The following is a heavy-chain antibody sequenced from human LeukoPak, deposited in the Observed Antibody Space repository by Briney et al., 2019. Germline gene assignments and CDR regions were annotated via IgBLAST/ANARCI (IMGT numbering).Heavy chain of an antibody. V-gene: IGHV3-74*01. Sequence: PGGSLRLSCAASGFTFSSYWMYWVRQAPGEGLVWVSRINSDGSGALYAGSVKGRFTISRDNAKNTLYLQMNSLRADDTAVYFCARDVVVGPKSRTLDYWGQGALVTVSS. CDR3: ARDVVVGPKSRTLDY. D-gene: IGHD2-21*01. J-gene: IGHJ4*02. CDR2: INSDGSGA. CDR1: GFTFSSYW.